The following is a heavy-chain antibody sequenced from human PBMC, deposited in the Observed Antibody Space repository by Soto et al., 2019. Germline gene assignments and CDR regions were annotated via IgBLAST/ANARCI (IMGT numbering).Heavy chain of an antibody. J-gene: IGHJ4*02. CDR2: INAGNGNT. CDR3: ARGGGYNGYDSSDY. CDR1: GYTFTSYA. Sequence: ASVKVSCKASGYTFTSYAMHWVRQAPGQRLEWMGWINAGNGNTKYSQKFQGRVTITRDTSASTAYMELSSLRSEDTAIYYCARGGGYNGYDSSDYWGQGTLVTVSS. D-gene: IGHD5-12*01. V-gene: IGHV1-3*01.